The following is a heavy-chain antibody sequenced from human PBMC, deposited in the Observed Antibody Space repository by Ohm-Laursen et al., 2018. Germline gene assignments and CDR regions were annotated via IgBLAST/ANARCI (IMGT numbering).Heavy chain of an antibody. V-gene: IGHV3-9*01. J-gene: IGHJ3*02. CDR1: GFTFKDYS. D-gene: IGHD6-13*01. CDR3: AKDHYPYSSNFRSAFDI. Sequence: LSLTCAASGFTFKDYSMNWFRQSPGKGLEWVSGISWNSGSIGYANSVKGRFTISRDNAKNSLYLQMNSLRAEDTALYYCAKDHYPYSSNFRSAFDIWGQGTMVTVSS. CDR2: ISWNSGSI.